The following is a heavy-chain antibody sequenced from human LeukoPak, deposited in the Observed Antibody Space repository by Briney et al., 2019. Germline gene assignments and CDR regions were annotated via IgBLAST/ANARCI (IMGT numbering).Heavy chain of an antibody. J-gene: IGHJ4*02. D-gene: IGHD4-17*01. CDR1: GFTFSDYY. CDR3: ARGDYGDYESEVS. Sequence: PGGSLRLSCAASGFTFSDYYMSWIRQAPGKGLEWVSYISSSSSYTNYADSVKGRFTISRDNAKNSLYLQMNSLRAEDTAVYYCARGDYGDYESEVSWGQGTLVTASS. CDR2: ISSSSSYT. V-gene: IGHV3-11*06.